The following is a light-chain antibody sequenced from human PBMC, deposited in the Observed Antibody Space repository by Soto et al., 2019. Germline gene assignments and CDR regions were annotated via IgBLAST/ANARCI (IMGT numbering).Light chain of an antibody. V-gene: IGLV2-8*01. J-gene: IGLJ1*01. CDR3: SSYAGSNAYV. CDR2: EVS. CDR1: SSDVGGYNY. Sequence: QSVLTQPRSASGSPGQSVTISCTRTSSDVGGYNYVSWYQQHPGKAPKLMIYEVSKRPSGVPDRFSGSKSGNTASLTVSGLQAEDEADYYCSSYAGSNAYVFGTGTKVTVL.